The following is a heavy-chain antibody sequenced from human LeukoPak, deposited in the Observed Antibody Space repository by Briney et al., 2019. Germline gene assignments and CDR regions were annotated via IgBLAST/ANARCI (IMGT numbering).Heavy chain of an antibody. D-gene: IGHD1-14*01. V-gene: IGHV3-23*01. CDR2: ISGSGGST. J-gene: IGHJ4*02. CDR3: ARVYRRYFDY. CDR1: GFTFSSYA. Sequence: GGSLRLSCAASGFTFSSYAMSWVRQAPGKGLEWVSAISGSGGSTYYADSVKGRFTISRDNAKNSLYLQMNSLRAEDTAVYYCARVYRRYFDYWGQGTLVTVSS.